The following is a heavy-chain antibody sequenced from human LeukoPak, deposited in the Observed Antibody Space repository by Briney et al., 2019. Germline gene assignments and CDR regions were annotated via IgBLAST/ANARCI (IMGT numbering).Heavy chain of an antibody. CDR1: GYTFTSYY. Sequence: ASVKVSCKASGYTFTSYYMHWVRQAPGQGLEWMGIINPSGGSTSYAQKFQGRVTMTRDMSTSTVYMELSSLRSEDTAVYYCARDEIRHGGWLQGFDPWGQGTLVTVSS. J-gene: IGHJ5*02. CDR3: ARDEIRHGGWLQGFDP. D-gene: IGHD5-24*01. CDR2: INPSGGST. V-gene: IGHV1-46*01.